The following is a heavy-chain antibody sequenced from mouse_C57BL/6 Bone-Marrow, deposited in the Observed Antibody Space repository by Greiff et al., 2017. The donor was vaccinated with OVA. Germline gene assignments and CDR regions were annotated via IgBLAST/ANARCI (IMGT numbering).Heavy chain of an antibody. CDR3: ARRGNPRLLDY. CDR2: INPNNGGT. V-gene: IGHV1-18*01. CDR1: GYTFTDYN. J-gene: IGHJ2*01. Sequence: VQLQQSGPELVKPGASVKIPCKASGYTFTDYNMDWVKQSHGKSLEWIGDINPNNGGTIYNQKFKGKATLTVDKSSSTAYMELRSLTSEDTAVYYCARRGNPRLLDYWGQGTTLTVSS.